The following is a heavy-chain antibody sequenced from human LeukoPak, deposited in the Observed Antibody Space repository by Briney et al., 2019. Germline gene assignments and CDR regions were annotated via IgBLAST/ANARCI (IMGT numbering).Heavy chain of an antibody. CDR2: INHSGST. CDR3: ARGSYYYDSSGDSPAPLGYFQH. Sequence: PSETLSLTCAVYGGSFSGYYWSWIRHPPGKGLEWIGEINHSGSTNYNPSLKSRVTISVDTSKNQFSLKLSSVTAADTAVYYCARGSYYYDSSGDSPAPLGYFQHWGQGTLVTVSS. D-gene: IGHD3-22*01. J-gene: IGHJ1*01. V-gene: IGHV4-34*01. CDR1: GGSFSGYY.